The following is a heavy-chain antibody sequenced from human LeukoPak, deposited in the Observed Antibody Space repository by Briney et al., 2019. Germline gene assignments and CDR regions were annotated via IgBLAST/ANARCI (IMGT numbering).Heavy chain of an antibody. Sequence: GASVKVSCKASGYTFTSYGISWVRQAPGQGLEWMGGIIPIFGTANYAQKFQGRVTITADESTSTAYMELSSLRSEDTAVYYCATPLAEQWLYIDDWYFDLWGRGTLVTVSS. V-gene: IGHV1-69*13. J-gene: IGHJ2*01. CDR1: GYTFTSYG. D-gene: IGHD6-19*01. CDR3: ATPLAEQWLYIDDWYFDL. CDR2: IIPIFGTA.